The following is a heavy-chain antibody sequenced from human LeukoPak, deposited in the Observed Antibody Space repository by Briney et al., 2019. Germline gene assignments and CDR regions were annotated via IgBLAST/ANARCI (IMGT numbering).Heavy chain of an antibody. CDR3: ARALGWDCSGGSCLDAFDI. CDR1: GDSISSYD. V-gene: IGHV4-59*01. CDR2: IYYSGST. Sequence: SETLSLTCTVSGDSISSYDWSWIRQPPGKGLEWIGYIYYSGSTNYNPSLKSRVTISVDTSKNQFSLKLSSVTAADTAVYYCARALGWDCSGGSCLDAFDIWGQGTMVTVSS. D-gene: IGHD2-15*01. J-gene: IGHJ3*02.